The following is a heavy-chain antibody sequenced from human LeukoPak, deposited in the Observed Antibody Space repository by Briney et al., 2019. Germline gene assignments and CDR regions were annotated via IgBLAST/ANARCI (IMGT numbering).Heavy chain of an antibody. Sequence: SETLSLTCTVSGGSISSSSYYWGWIRQPPGKGLEWIGSIYYSGSTYYNPSLKSRVTISVGTSKNQFSLKLSSVTAADTAVYYCARHYYYDSSGYFDYWGQGTLVTVSS. CDR1: GGSISSSSYY. CDR3: ARHYYYDSSGYFDY. CDR2: IYYSGST. J-gene: IGHJ4*02. D-gene: IGHD3-22*01. V-gene: IGHV4-39*01.